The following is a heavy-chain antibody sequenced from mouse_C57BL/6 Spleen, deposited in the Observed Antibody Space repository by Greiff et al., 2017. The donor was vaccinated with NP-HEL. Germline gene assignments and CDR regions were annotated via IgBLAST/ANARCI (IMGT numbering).Heavy chain of an antibody. V-gene: IGHV1-62-2*01. CDR1: GYTFTEYT. D-gene: IGHD2-5*01. Sequence: QVQLKESGAELVKPGASVKLSCKASGYTFTEYTIHWVKQRSGQGLEWIGWFYPGSGSIKYNERFKDKATLTADKSSSTVYMELSRLTSEDSAVYFCARHEESSNYGRSYYAMDYWGQGTSVTVSS. J-gene: IGHJ4*01. CDR2: FYPGSGSI. CDR3: ARHEESSNYGRSYYAMDY.